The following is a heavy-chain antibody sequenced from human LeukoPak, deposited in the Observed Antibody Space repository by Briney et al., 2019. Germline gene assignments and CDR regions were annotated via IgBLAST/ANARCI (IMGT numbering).Heavy chain of an antibody. CDR3: ARDWSDGFDY. D-gene: IGHD3-3*01. CDR2: IKEDGSEE. V-gene: IGHV3-7*01. J-gene: IGHJ4*02. Sequence: GGSLRLSCAASGFTFSSYAMSWVRQAPGKGLEWVASIKEDGSEEYYVDSVKGRFTISRDNAKNSVYLQMNSLRAEDMAVYYCARDWSDGFDYWGQGTLVTVSS. CDR1: GFTFSSYA.